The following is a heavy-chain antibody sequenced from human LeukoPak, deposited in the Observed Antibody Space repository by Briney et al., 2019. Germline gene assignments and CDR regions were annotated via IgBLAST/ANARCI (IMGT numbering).Heavy chain of an antibody. Sequence: PGGSLRLSCAASGFTFSNAWMSWVRQAPGKGLEWVGRIKSKTDGGTTDYAAPMKGKFTISRDDSKNTLYLQTSSLKTEDTAVYYCTTDIRRFYYDTSGYWGQGTLVTVSS. CDR3: TTDIRRFYYDTSGY. D-gene: IGHD3-22*01. CDR1: GFTFSNAW. V-gene: IGHV3-15*01. CDR2: IKSKTDGGTT. J-gene: IGHJ4*02.